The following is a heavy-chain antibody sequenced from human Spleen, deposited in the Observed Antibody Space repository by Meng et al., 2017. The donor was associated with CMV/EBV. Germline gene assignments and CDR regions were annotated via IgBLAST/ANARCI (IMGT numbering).Heavy chain of an antibody. Sequence: VQPQESGPGLVNPSQTLSLTSPVSGGSISSGSYDWSWIRQPAGKGLEWIGRIYTSGSTNYNPSLKSRVTISVDTSKNQFSLKLSSVTAADTAVYYCARVPQTIAAGGWFDPWGQGTLVTVSS. CDR1: GGSISSGSYD. CDR3: ARVPQTIAAGGWFDP. CDR2: IYTSGST. V-gene: IGHV4-61*02. J-gene: IGHJ5*02. D-gene: IGHD6-13*01.